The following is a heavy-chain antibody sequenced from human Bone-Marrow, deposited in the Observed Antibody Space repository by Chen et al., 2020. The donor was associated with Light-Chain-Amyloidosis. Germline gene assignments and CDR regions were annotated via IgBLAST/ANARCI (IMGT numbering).Heavy chain of an antibody. CDR3: TRKGGYFDF. CDR2: VSGSTVST. Sequence: EVQLVESGGGLVQPGGCLRLSCAPSGFNFSRFGMSWVRQAPGKGLEWVSTVSGSTVSTYYAGAVKGRFIISRDNSKSTLYLQMNSLRAGDTAVYFCTRKGGYFDFWGQGSLVTVSS. V-gene: IGHV3-23*04. D-gene: IGHD3-10*01. CDR1: GFNFSRFG. J-gene: IGHJ4*02.